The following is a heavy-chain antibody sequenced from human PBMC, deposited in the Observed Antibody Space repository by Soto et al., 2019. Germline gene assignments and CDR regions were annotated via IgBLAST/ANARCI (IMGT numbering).Heavy chain of an antibody. CDR1: GFTFSSYE. CDR2: ISSSGSTI. Sequence: EVQLVESGGGLVQPGGSPRLSCAASGFTFSSYEMNWVRQAPGKGLEWVSYISSSGSTIYYADSVKGRFTISRDNAKNSLYLQMNSLRAEDTAVYYCARGESLSFDYWGQGTLVTVSS. J-gene: IGHJ4*02. V-gene: IGHV3-48*03. CDR3: ARGESLSFDY.